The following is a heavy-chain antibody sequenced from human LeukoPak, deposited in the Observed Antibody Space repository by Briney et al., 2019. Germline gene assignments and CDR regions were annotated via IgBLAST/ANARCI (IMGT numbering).Heavy chain of an antibody. J-gene: IGHJ1*01. Sequence: GGSLRLSCAASGFTFSSYAMSWVRQAPGKGREWVSAFSGSGGSTYYADSVKGRFTISRDNSKNTLYLQMNSLRAEDTAVYYCAKDRNDILTGHGPSGAEYFQHWGQGTLVTVSS. D-gene: IGHD3-9*01. CDR3: AKDRNDILTGHGPSGAEYFQH. V-gene: IGHV3-23*01. CDR2: FSGSGGST. CDR1: GFTFSSYA.